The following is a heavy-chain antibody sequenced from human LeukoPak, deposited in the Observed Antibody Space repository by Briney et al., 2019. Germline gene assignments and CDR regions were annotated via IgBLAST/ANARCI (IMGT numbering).Heavy chain of an antibody. CDR2: ISWNSGSI. Sequence: GGSLRLSCAASGFTFDDYAMHWVRQAPGKGLEWVSGISWNSGSIGYADSVKGRFTISRDNAKNSLYLQMNSLRAEDTALYYCAEALLASVAGIFDYWGQGTLVTVSS. CDR3: AEALLASVAGIFDY. D-gene: IGHD6-19*01. V-gene: IGHV3-9*01. CDR1: GFTFDDYA. J-gene: IGHJ4*02.